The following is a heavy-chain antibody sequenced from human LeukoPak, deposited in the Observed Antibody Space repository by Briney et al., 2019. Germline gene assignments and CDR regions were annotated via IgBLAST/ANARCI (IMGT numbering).Heavy chain of an antibody. V-gene: IGHV3-48*03. CDR1: GFTFSSYE. CDR2: IGGIGSIV. Sequence: PGGSLRLSCAASGFTFSSYEIHWVRQAPGKGLEGVSKIGGIGSIVYADSVKGRFTISTDSAKTSVYLQMNSLRAEDTGVYYCAKDGAYYYGSGSYYSLAGMDVWGQGTTVTVSS. CDR3: AKDGAYYYGSGSYYSLAGMDV. J-gene: IGHJ6*02. D-gene: IGHD3-10*01.